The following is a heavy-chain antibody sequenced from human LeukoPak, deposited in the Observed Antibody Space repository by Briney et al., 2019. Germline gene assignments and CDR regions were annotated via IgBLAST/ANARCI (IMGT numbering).Heavy chain of an antibody. CDR2: IIPIFGTA. J-gene: IGHJ5*02. V-gene: IGHV1-69*05. CDR1: GGTFSSYA. CDR3: ARAVYYYDSSGYYDLECWFDP. D-gene: IGHD3-22*01. Sequence: GASVKVSCKASGGTFSSYAISWVRQAPGQGLEWMGGIIPIFGTANYAQKFQGRVTITTDESTSTAYMELSSLRSEDTAVYYCARAVYYYDSSGYYDLECWFDPWGQGTPVTVSS.